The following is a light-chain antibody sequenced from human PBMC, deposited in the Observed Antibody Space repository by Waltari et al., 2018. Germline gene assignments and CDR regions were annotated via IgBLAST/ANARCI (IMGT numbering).Light chain of an antibody. J-gene: IGLJ2*01. CDR1: GSNIGAGYD. Sequence: HSVLTQPPSVSGSPGQRVTISCTGGGSNIGAGYDVHWYQQLPGTAPKLLIYGNSNRPSGVPDRFSGSKSGTSASLAITGLQAEDEADYYCQSYDSSLSGSVFGGGTKLTVL. CDR3: QSYDSSLSGSV. CDR2: GNS. V-gene: IGLV1-40*01.